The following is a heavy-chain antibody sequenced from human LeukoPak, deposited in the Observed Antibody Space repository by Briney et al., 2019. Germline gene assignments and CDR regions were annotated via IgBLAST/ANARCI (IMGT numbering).Heavy chain of an antibody. V-gene: IGHV1-69*05. Sequence: PSVKVSCKASGGTFSSYAISWVRQAPGQGLEWMGRIIPIFGTANYAQKFQGRVTITTDESTSTAYMELSSLRSEDTAVYYCARGGLGCSGGSCYSAFDIWGQGTMVTVSS. CDR1: GGTFSSYA. CDR3: ARGGLGCSGGSCYSAFDI. J-gene: IGHJ3*02. CDR2: IIPIFGTA. D-gene: IGHD2-15*01.